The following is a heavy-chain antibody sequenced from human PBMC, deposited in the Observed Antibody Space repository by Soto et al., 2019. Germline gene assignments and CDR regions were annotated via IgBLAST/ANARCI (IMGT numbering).Heavy chain of an antibody. J-gene: IGHJ2*01. CDR2: IVVGSGNT. D-gene: IGHD4-17*01. CDR3: AAGSMTTVTRYWYFDL. CDR1: GFTFTSSA. V-gene: IGHV1-58*02. Sequence: QMQLVQSGPEVKKPGTSVKVSCKASGFTFTSSAMQWVRQARGQRLEWIGWIVVGSGNTNYAQKFQERVTITRDMSTSTAYMELSSLRSEDTAVYYCAAGSMTTVTRYWYFDLWGRGTLVTVSS.